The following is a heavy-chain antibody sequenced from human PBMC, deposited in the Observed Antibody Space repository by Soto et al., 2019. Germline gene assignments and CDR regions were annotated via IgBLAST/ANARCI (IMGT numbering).Heavy chain of an antibody. Sequence: QAQLVQSGAELKKPGASVKVSCKASGYPFTNSGISWVRQAPGQGLEWMGWISAYNGNTNYAQNLQGRVSITTDTSTITAYLELRSLRSDDTAVYFCATDTIFGSEAFDIWGQGTLVTVSS. J-gene: IGHJ3*02. CDR3: ATDTIFGSEAFDI. CDR2: ISAYNGNT. D-gene: IGHD3-3*01. CDR1: GYPFTNSG. V-gene: IGHV1-18*01.